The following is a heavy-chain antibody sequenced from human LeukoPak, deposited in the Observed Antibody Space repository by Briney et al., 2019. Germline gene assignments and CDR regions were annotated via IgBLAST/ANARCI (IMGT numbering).Heavy chain of an antibody. D-gene: IGHD3-22*01. Sequence: SETLSLTCTVSGGSIKSYYWSWLRQPPGKGLEWVGYIYDSGSTNYNPSLKSRVTISLDAAKDQFSLRLSPVTAADTALYYCARVRWLNAYYHYYYMDVWGKGTTVTVSS. V-gene: IGHV4-59*01. CDR1: GGSIKSYY. CDR3: ARVRWLNAYYHYYYMDV. CDR2: IYDSGST. J-gene: IGHJ6*03.